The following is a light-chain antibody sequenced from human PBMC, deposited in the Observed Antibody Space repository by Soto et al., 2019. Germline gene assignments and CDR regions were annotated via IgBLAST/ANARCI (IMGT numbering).Light chain of an antibody. CDR1: QGIGDT. J-gene: IGKJ1*01. Sequence: VVTTQSPATLSVSPGEGVTLSCRASQGIGDTLAWYQHKPGQAPRLLIYGASSRATGIPDRFSGSGSGTDFTLTISRLEPEDFAVYYCQHYGASPWTFGQGTKVDIK. CDR2: GAS. V-gene: IGKV3-20*01. CDR3: QHYGASPWT.